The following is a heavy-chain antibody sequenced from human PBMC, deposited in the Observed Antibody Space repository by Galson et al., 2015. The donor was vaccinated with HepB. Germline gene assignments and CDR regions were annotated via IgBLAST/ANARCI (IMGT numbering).Heavy chain of an antibody. CDR1: GYTFTSYG. D-gene: IGHD1-26*01. Sequence: SVKVSCKASGYTFTSYGISWVRQAPGQGLEWMGWISAYNGNTNYAQKLQGGVTMTTDTSTSTAYMELRSLRSDDTAVYYCARGRVGATQTPCPFDYWGQGTLVTVSS. V-gene: IGHV1-18*01. CDR2: ISAYNGNT. J-gene: IGHJ4*02. CDR3: ARGRVGATQTPCPFDY.